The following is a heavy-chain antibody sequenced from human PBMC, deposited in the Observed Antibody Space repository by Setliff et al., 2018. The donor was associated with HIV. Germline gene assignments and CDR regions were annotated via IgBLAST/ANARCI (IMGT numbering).Heavy chain of an antibody. CDR2: IYTSGGT. D-gene: IGHD6-19*01. J-gene: IGHJ5*02. Sequence: SETLSLTCTVSGGSIRSYYWSWIRQPAGKGLEWIGRIYTSGGTNYNPSLKSRVTISLDTSKNQFSLKLSSLTAADTAVYYCASSSGWYGAAQFDPWGQGTRVTVSS. CDR1: GGSIRSYY. CDR3: ASSSGWYGAAQFDP. V-gene: IGHV4-4*07.